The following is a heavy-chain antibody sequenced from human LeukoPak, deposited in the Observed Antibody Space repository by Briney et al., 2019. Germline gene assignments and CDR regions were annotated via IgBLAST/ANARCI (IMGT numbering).Heavy chain of an antibody. D-gene: IGHD1-1*01. Sequence: SETLSLTCAVSGYSISSAVYWGWIRRPPGKGLEWIGGIYYSGNTFYNPSLKSRLTISVDTSKNQFPLRLSSVTAADTAVYYCARFAAPQLTRIDYWGQGILVTVSS. CDR1: GYSISSAVY. V-gene: IGHV4-38-2*01. CDR2: IYYSGNT. CDR3: ARFAAPQLTRIDY. J-gene: IGHJ4*02.